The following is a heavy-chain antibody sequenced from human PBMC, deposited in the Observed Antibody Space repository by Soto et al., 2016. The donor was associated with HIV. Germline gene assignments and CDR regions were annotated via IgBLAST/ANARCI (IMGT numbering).Heavy chain of an antibody. D-gene: IGHD1-26*01. Sequence: QVQLVQSGAAVKKPGSLMKVSCKASGGTFSSYAISWVRQAPGQGLEWMGGIIPIFGTANYAQKFQGRVTITADESTSTAYMDLSSLRSEDTAVYYCATFLIVGATPDAFDIWGQGTMVTVSS. V-gene: IGHV1-69*01. CDR3: ATFLIVGATPDAFDI. CDR1: GGTFSSYA. J-gene: IGHJ3*02. CDR2: IIPIFGTA.